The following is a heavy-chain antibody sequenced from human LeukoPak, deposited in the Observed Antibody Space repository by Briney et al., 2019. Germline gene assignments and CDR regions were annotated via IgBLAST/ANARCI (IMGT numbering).Heavy chain of an antibody. CDR3: ARDRYYDSSGLDV. CDR1: GFTFSSYW. Sequence: PGGSLRLSCAASGFTFSSYWMGWVRQAPGKGLEWVANIKQDGSEKYYVDSVKGRFTISRDNAKNSLYLQMNSLRAEDTAVYYCARDRYYDSSGLDVWGKGTTVTVSS. CDR2: IKQDGSEK. J-gene: IGHJ6*04. V-gene: IGHV3-7*01. D-gene: IGHD3-22*01.